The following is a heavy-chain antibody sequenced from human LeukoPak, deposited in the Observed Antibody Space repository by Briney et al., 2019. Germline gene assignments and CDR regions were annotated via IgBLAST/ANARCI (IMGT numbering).Heavy chain of an antibody. CDR2: VNPGDGVT. V-gene: IGHV1-46*01. Sequence: PWASVKVSCKASGYTFTGYYMHWVRQAPGQGLQWMGMVNPGDGVTTYAQNFQGRVTMTRDTSSSTVYMELSSLRSEDTAVYYCARGVYYYHSGGYYDFDYWGQGTLVTVSS. CDR3: ARGVYYYHSGGYYDFDY. D-gene: IGHD3-22*01. CDR1: GYTFTGYY. J-gene: IGHJ4*02.